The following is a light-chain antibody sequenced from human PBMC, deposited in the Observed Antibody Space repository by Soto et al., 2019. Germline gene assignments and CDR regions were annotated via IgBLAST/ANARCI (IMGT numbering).Light chain of an antibody. CDR3: QQYNNWPPYT. CDR2: GAS. CDR1: QSVSSN. J-gene: IGKJ2*01. Sequence: EIVMTQSPATLSVSPGERATLSCRASQSVSSNLAWHQQKPGQAPRLLIYGASTRATGIPARFSGSGSGTEFTLTISSPQSEDFAVYYCQQYNNWPPYTFGQGTKLEIK. V-gene: IGKV3-15*01.